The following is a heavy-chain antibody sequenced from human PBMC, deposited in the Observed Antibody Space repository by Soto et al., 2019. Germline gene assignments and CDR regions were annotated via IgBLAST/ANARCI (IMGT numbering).Heavy chain of an antibody. CDR3: ARGPSCGGDCYLFDY. Sequence: QVLLVQSGAEVTRPGASVKVSCKASGYTFTSYYMHWVRQAPGQGLEWMAMINPSGGRTKYAQIFQGRVNLTRDTSTGTVDMELRSLTSEDTAIYYCARGPSCGGDCYLFDYWGQGTQVTVYS. J-gene: IGHJ4*02. CDR2: INPSGGRT. D-gene: IGHD2-21*02. CDR1: GYTFTSYY. V-gene: IGHV1-46*01.